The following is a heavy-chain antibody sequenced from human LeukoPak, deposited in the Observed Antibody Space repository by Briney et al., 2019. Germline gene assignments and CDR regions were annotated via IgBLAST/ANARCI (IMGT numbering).Heavy chain of an antibody. Sequence: ASVTVSCKASGYTFTSHGINWVRQAPGQGVEWMGWISAYNGNTNYAQKLQGRVTMTTDTSTSTAYMELRSLRSDDTAVYYCARKLFIAAEPFDYWGQGTLVTVSS. CDR2: ISAYNGNT. CDR3: ARKLFIAAEPFDY. J-gene: IGHJ4*02. D-gene: IGHD6-13*01. CDR1: GYTFTSHG. V-gene: IGHV1-18*01.